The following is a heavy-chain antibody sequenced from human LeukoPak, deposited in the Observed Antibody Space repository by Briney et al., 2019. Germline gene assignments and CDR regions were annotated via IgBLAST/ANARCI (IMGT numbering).Heavy chain of an antibody. D-gene: IGHD3-22*01. V-gene: IGHV1-69*13. Sequence: SVKVSCKASGGTFSSYAISWVRQAPGQGLEWMGGIIPIFGTANYAQKFQGRVTITADESTSTAYMELSSLRSEDTAVYYCARGGSSGYYYYGMDVWGQGTTVTVSS. CDR2: IIPIFGTA. J-gene: IGHJ6*02. CDR3: ARGGSSGYYYYGMDV. CDR1: GGTFSSYA.